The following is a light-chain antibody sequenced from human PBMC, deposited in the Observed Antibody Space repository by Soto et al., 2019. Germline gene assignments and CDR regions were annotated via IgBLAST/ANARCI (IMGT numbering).Light chain of an antibody. Sequence: NFMLTQPHSVSESPGKTVTISCTRSSGSIASNYVQWYQQRPGSAPTTVIYEDNQRRSGVPDRFSGSIDSSSNSASLTISGLKTEDEADYYCQSYDSSNQGVFGGGTQLTVL. CDR3: QSYDSSNQGV. J-gene: IGLJ7*01. CDR1: SGSIASNY. CDR2: EDN. V-gene: IGLV6-57*03.